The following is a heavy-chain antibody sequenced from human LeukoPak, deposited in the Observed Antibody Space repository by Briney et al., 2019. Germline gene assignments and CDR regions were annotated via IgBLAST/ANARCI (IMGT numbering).Heavy chain of an antibody. CDR1: GYSISSGYY. CDR2: IYHSGST. J-gene: IGHJ3*02. Sequence: SETLSLTCTVSGYSISSGYYWGWIRQPPGKGLEWIGSIYHSGSTYYNPSLKSRVTISVDTSKNQFSLKLSSVTAADTAVYYCARDTVWGSSRYLGAFDIWGQGTTVTVSS. D-gene: IGHD6-13*01. V-gene: IGHV4-38-2*02. CDR3: ARDTVWGSSRYLGAFDI.